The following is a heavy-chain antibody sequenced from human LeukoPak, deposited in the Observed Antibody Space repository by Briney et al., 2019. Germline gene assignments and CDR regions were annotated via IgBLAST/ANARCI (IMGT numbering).Heavy chain of an antibody. CDR2: IIPIFGTA. Sequence: SVKVSCKASGGTFSSYAISWVRQAPGQGLEWMGGIIPIFGTANYAQKFQGRVTITADESTSTAYMELSSLRSEDTAVYYCARDMDSGPDFFDYWGLGTLVTVSS. V-gene: IGHV1-69*13. J-gene: IGHJ4*02. CDR1: GGTFSSYA. CDR3: ARDMDSGPDFFDY. D-gene: IGHD1-26*01.